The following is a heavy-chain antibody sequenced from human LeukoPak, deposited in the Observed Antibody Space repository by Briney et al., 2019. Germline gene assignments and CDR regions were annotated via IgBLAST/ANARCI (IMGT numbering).Heavy chain of an antibody. Sequence: SETLSLTCTVSGGSISNYYWNWIRQPPGKGLEWIGYIYYNGTTNYNPSLKSRVTISVDTSKNQFSLKLSSVTAADTAVYYCARVTYDSSGYYYGGDYYYMDVWGKGTTVTISS. V-gene: IGHV4-59*12. CDR3: ARVTYDSSGYYYGGDYYYMDV. CDR2: IYYNGTT. CDR1: GGSISNYY. D-gene: IGHD3-22*01. J-gene: IGHJ6*03.